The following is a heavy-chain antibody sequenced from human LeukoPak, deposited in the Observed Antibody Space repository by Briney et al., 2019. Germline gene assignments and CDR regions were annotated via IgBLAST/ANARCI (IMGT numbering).Heavy chain of an antibody. J-gene: IGHJ4*02. CDR1: GFTFSSYS. V-gene: IGHV3-21*01. CDR3: ARGRRIAAAGLYYFDY. D-gene: IGHD6-13*01. CDR2: ISGSSSYI. Sequence: GGSLRLSCAASGFTFSSYSMNWVRQAPGKGLEWVSSISGSSSYIYYADSVKGRFTISRDNAKNSLYLQMNSLRAEDTAVYYCARGRRIAAAGLYYFDYWGQGTLVTVSS.